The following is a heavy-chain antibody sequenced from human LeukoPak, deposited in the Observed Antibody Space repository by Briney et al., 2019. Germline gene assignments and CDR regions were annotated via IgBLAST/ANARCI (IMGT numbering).Heavy chain of an antibody. CDR2: IYYSGST. CDR1: GGSISSYY. D-gene: IGHD6-13*01. Sequence: SETLSLTCTVSGGSISSYYWSRIRQPPGKGLEWIGYIYYSGSTNYNPSLKSRVTISVHTSKNQFSLKLSSVTAADTAVYYCARDVRGYSNSWYYFDYWGQGTLVTVSS. V-gene: IGHV4-59*01. CDR3: ARDVRGYSNSWYYFDY. J-gene: IGHJ4*02.